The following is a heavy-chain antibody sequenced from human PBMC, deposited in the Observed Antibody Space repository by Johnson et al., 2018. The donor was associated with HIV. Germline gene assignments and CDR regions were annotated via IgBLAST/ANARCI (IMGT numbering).Heavy chain of an antibody. CDR1: GFTFNTYW. V-gene: IGHV3-74*01. Sequence: VQLVESGGGLVQPGGSQRLSCAVSGFTFNTYWMHWVRQAPGKGLVWVARINSDGGSTSYADSVKGRFTISRDNSKNTLYLQMNSLRVEDTDVYYCARDLGWLQSGDAFDIWGQGTMVTVSS. CDR2: INSDGGST. D-gene: IGHD5-24*01. CDR3: ARDLGWLQSGDAFDI. J-gene: IGHJ3*02.